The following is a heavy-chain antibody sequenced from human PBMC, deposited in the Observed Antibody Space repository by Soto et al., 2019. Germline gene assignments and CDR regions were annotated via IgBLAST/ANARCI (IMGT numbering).Heavy chain of an antibody. J-gene: IGHJ3*01. CDR3: VKGRITMIVVVPHLDVFDL. Sequence: PGGSLRLSCSASGFTFSSYAMHWVRQAPGKGLEYVSAISSNGGSTYYADSVKGRFTISRDNSKNTLYLQMSSLRAEDTAVYYCVKGRITMIVVVPHLDVFDLWGQGTMVTVSS. V-gene: IGHV3-64D*08. CDR1: GFTFSSYA. D-gene: IGHD3-22*01. CDR2: ISSNGGST.